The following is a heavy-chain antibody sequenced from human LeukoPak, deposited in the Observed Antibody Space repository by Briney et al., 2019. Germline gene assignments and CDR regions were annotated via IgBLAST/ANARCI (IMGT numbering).Heavy chain of an antibody. V-gene: IGHV4-59*01. CDR1: GGSISSYY. D-gene: IGHD3-10*01. CDR3: ARSEVTMVRGVNWFDP. CDR2: IYYSGST. J-gene: IGHJ5*02. Sequence: SETLSLTCTVSGGSISSYYWSWIRQPPGKGLEWIGYIYYSGSTNYNPSLKSRVTISVDTSKNQFSLKLSSVTAADTAVYYRARSEVTMVRGVNWFDPWGQGTLVTVSS.